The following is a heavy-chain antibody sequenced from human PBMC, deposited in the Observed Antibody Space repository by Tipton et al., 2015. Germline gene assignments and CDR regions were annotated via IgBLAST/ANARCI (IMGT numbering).Heavy chain of an antibody. CDR2: ISGGGVTT. V-gene: IGHV3-23*01. J-gene: IGHJ4*02. CDR1: GFTFSNYA. D-gene: IGHD1-26*01. Sequence: GSLRLSCAASGFTFSNYAMSWVRQAPGKGLEWVSAISGGGVTTFYADSVKGRFTISRDNSKNTLYLLMNSLRADDTAIYFCAKGLILGAITGFDSWGRGTLVAVSS. CDR3: AKGLILGAITGFDS.